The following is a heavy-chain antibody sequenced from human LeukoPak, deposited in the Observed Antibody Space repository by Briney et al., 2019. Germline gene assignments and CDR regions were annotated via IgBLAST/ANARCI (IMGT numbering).Heavy chain of an antibody. J-gene: IGHJ6*03. V-gene: IGHV3-7*01. CDR2: IKQDGSEK. Sequence: GGSLRLSCAASGFTFSSYWMSWVRQAPGKGLEWVANIKQDGSEKYYVDSVKGRFTISRDNAKNSLYLQMNSLRAEDTAVYYFAREVIVFGVVTGYYYYYYMDVWGKGTTVTVSS. CDR1: GFTFSSYW. CDR3: AREVIVFGVVTGYYYYYYMDV. D-gene: IGHD3-3*01.